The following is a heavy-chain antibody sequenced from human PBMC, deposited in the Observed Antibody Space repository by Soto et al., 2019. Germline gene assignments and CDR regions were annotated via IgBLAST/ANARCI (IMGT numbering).Heavy chain of an antibody. J-gene: IGHJ6*02. Sequence: TLSLTCTVSGGSISSGGYYWSWIRQHPGKGLEWIGYIYYSGSTYYNLSLKSRVTISVDTSKNQFSLKLSSVTAADTAVYYCARAGGDFGVVITDYYYYGMDVWGQGTTVTVSS. V-gene: IGHV4-31*03. CDR1: GGSISSGGYY. CDR2: IYYSGST. D-gene: IGHD3-3*01. CDR3: ARAGGDFGVVITDYYYYGMDV.